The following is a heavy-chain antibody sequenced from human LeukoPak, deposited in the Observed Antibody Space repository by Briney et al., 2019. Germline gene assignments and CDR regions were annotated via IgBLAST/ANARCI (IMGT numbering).Heavy chain of an antibody. D-gene: IGHD6-19*01. J-gene: IGHJ4*02. V-gene: IGHV3-11*01. CDR2: ISSSGSTI. CDR1: GFTVSSNY. CDR3: AREAGYSSGWYRTGTFTFDY. Sequence: PGGSLRLSCAASGFTVSSNYMSWIRQAPGKGLEWVSYISSSGSTIYYADSVKGRFTISRDNAKNSLYLQMNSLRAEDTAVYYCAREAGYSSGWYRTGTFTFDYWGQGTLVTVSS.